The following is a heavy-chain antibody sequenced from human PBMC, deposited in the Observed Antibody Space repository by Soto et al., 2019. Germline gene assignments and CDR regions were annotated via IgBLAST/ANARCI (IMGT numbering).Heavy chain of an antibody. V-gene: IGHV1-18*01. J-gene: IGHJ5*02. CDR3: ARVKTSGYHNWFDP. D-gene: IGHD3-22*01. CDR2: ISAYNGNT. CDR1: GGTFSSYA. Sequence: ASVKVSCKASGGTFSSYAISWVRPAPGQGLEWMGWISAYNGNTNYAQKLQGRVTMTTDTSTSTAYMELRSLRSDDTAVYYCARVKTSGYHNWFDPWGQGTLVTVSS.